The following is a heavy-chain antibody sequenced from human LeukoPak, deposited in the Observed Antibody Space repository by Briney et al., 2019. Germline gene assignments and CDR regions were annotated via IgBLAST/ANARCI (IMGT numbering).Heavy chain of an antibody. CDR1: GYSFTSYW. J-gene: IGHJ5*02. CDR2: IYPGDSDT. D-gene: IGHD6-13*01. Sequence: GESLKISCKGSGYSFTSYWIGWVRQMPGKGLEWMGIIYPGDSDTRYSPSFQGQVTISADKSISTAYLQWSSLKASATAMYYCARTGIAAAGRGLYNWFDPWGQGTLVTVSS. V-gene: IGHV5-51*01. CDR3: ARTGIAAAGRGLYNWFDP.